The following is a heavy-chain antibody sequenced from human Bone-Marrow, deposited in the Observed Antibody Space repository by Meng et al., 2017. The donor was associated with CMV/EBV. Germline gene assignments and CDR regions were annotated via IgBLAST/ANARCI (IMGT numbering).Heavy chain of an antibody. CDR2: INPNSGGT. Sequence: ASVKVSCKASRYTFTGYYMHWVRQAPGQGLEWMGWINPNSGGTNYAQKFQGRVTMTRDTSISTAYMELSRLRSDDTAVYYCARDLNAGYYGSGSYYNADAFDIWGQGTMVTVSS. J-gene: IGHJ3*02. CDR3: ARDLNAGYYGSGSYYNADAFDI. D-gene: IGHD3-10*01. V-gene: IGHV1-2*02. CDR1: RYTFTGYY.